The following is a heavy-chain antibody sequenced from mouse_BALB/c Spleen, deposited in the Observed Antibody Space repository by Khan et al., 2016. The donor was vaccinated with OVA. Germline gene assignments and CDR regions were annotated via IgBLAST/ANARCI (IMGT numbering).Heavy chain of an antibody. CDR2: IWNGGST. D-gene: IGHD2-1*01. CDR1: GFSLSNYG. V-gene: IGHV2-2*02. CDR3: ARNNYDYYFDY. Sequence: QMQLEESGPGLVQPSQSLSITCTVSGFSLSNYGVHWVRQSPGKGLEWLGVIWNGGSTDYNAAFISRLSISKDNSKNQVFFKMISLQPNDTAIYYCARNNYDYYFDYWGQGTTRTVSS. J-gene: IGHJ2*01.